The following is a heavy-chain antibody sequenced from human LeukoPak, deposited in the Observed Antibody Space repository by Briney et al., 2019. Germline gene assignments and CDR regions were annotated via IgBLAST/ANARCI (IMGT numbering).Heavy chain of an antibody. CDR2: ISGGGAYT. D-gene: IGHD2-8*01. Sequence: HPGGSLRLSCAATGFTFATSAMSWVRQAPGKGLEWVSTISGGGAYTYYADSVKGRFTISGDNSKNTLHLQMNSLRAEDTAVYYCAKVAPNGFHFLFDNWGQGNLVTVSS. J-gene: IGHJ4*02. CDR3: AKVAPNGFHFLFDN. V-gene: IGHV3-23*01. CDR1: GFTFATSA.